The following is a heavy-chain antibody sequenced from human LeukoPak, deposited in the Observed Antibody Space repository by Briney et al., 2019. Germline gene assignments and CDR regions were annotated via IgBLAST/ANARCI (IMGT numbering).Heavy chain of an antibody. CDR1: GFTFSDYY. CDR2: ISGSGGST. V-gene: IGHV3-23*01. Sequence: GGSLRLSCAASGFTFSDYYMSWVRQAPGKGLEWVSAISGSGGSTYYADSVKGRFTISRDNSKNTLYLQMNSLRAEDTAVYYCAKTYYDILTGYLYYYYYMDVWGKGTTVTISS. J-gene: IGHJ6*03. CDR3: AKTYYDILTGYLYYYYYMDV. D-gene: IGHD3-9*01.